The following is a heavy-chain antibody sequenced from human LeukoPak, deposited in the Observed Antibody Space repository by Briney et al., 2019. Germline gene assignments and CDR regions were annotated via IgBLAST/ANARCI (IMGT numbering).Heavy chain of an antibody. J-gene: IGHJ1*01. CDR3: ASCSSTSCPISAESFQH. V-gene: IGHV1-69*05. CDR2: IIPIFGTA. Sequence: SVKVSCKASGGTFSSYAISWVRQAPGQGLEWMGRIIPIFGTANYAQKFQGRVTITTDESTSTAYMELSSLRSEDTAGYYCASCSSTSCPISAESFQHWGQGTLVTVSS. CDR1: GGTFSSYA. D-gene: IGHD2-2*01.